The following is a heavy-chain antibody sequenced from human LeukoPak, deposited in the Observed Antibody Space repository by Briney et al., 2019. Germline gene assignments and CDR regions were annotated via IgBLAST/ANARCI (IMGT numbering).Heavy chain of an antibody. D-gene: IGHD6-13*01. CDR2: INPNSGGT. J-gene: IGHJ4*02. CDR3: ARGGTYSSSWYFDY. Sequence: ASVKVSCKASGYTFTGYYMHWVRQAPGQGLEWMGWINPNSGGTNYAQKFQGRVTMTRDTPISTAYMELSRLRSDDTAVYYCARGGTYSSSWYFDYWGQGTLVTVSS. V-gene: IGHV1-2*02. CDR1: GYTFTGYY.